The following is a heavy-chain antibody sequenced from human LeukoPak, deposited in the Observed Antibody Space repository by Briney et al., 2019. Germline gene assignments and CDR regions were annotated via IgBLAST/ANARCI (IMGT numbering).Heavy chain of an antibody. CDR1: GFTFSSYS. V-gene: IGHV3-48*02. CDR2: ISSTSGTI. Sequence: TGGSLRLSCAASGFTFSSYSMNWVRQAPGRGLEWLSYISSTSGTIYYADSVKGRFTISRDNVKNSLFLQMNSLRDEDTAVYYCAKDQAPYQWGQGTLVTVSS. CDR3: AKDQAPYQ. J-gene: IGHJ4*02. D-gene: IGHD2-2*01.